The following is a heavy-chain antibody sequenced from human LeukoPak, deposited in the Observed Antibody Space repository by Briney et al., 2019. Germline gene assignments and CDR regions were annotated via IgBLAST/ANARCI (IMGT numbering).Heavy chain of an antibody. V-gene: IGHV1-24*01. D-gene: IGHD3-10*01. CDR1: GYTLTELS. Sequence: ASVKVSCKVSGYTLTELSMHWVRQAPGKGLEWMGGFDPEDGETIYAQKFQGRVTMTEDTSTDTAYMELSSLRSEDTAVYYCATDQPMVRGVIFDYWGQGTLVTVSS. J-gene: IGHJ4*02. CDR3: ATDQPMVRGVIFDY. CDR2: FDPEDGET.